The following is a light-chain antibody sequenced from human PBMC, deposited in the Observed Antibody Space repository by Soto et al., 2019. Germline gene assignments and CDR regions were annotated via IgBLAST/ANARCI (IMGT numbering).Light chain of an antibody. CDR2: DAS. CDR1: QGLGSY. J-gene: IGKJ4*01. CDR3: QQRSNWPLT. Sequence: EIVLTQSPGTLSLSPGQRATLSCRASQGLGSYLAWYQQKPGQAPRLLIFDASRRATGIPARFIGSGSGTDFTLTISSLEPEDFAVYYCQQRSNWPLTFGGGTKVE. V-gene: IGKV3-11*01.